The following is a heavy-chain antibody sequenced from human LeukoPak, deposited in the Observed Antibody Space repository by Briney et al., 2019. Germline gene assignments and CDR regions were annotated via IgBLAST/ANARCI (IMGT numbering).Heavy chain of an antibody. V-gene: IGHV1-46*02. D-gene: IGHD6-19*01. CDR3: AREDSSGWYVFDY. Sequence: PGRSLRLSCEASGGTFNSSGIHGVRQAPGQGLEWMGIINPSGGSTSYAQKFQGRVTMTRDTSTSTVYMELSSLRSEDTAVYYCAREDSSGWYVFDYWGQGTLVTVSS. CDR2: INPSGGST. J-gene: IGHJ4*02. CDR1: GGTFNSSG.